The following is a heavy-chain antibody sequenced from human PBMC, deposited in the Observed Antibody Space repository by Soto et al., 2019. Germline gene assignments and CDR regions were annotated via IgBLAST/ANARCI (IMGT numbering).Heavy chain of an antibody. CDR2: INAGRGKT. D-gene: IGHD4-17*01. Sequence: QGQLVQSGAEVKKPGASVKVSCGTSGFSFTSYSFHWVRQAPAQGLQWMGWINAGRGKTKYSQQFQGRVTFTWDTSANTVYMELIRLTSEDTSVFYCARWIDNGYFDYWGQGTLVTVSA. V-gene: IGHV1-3*01. J-gene: IGHJ4*02. CDR3: ARWIDNGYFDY. CDR1: GFSFTSYS.